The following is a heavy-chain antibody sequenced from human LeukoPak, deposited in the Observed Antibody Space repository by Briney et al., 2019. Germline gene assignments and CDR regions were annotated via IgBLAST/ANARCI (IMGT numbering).Heavy chain of an antibody. V-gene: IGHV3-48*03. J-gene: IGHJ3*02. Sequence: GGSLRLSCAASGFTFSSYEMNWVRQAPGKGLEWVSYISTSGTTIYYADSVRGRFTISRDNAKNSLYLQMNSLRAGDTAVYYCAREAYSSAWYPSAFDIWGQGTMVSVS. D-gene: IGHD6-19*01. CDR3: AREAYSSAWYPSAFDI. CDR1: GFTFSSYE. CDR2: ISTSGTTI.